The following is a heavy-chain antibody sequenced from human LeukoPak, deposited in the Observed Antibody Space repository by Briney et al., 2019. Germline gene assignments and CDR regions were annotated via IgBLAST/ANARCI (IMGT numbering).Heavy chain of an antibody. V-gene: IGHV3-7*01. Sequence: GGSLRLSCAASGFTFSSYWMSWVRQAPGKGLEWVANIKRDGSDTYYVDSVKGRFTISRDNAKNSLYLQLNSLRVEDTAVYYCARDANYYDSRGENYFNCWGQGTLVTVSS. D-gene: IGHD3-22*01. J-gene: IGHJ4*02. CDR3: ARDANYYDSRGENYFNC. CDR2: IKRDGSDT. CDR1: GFTFSSYW.